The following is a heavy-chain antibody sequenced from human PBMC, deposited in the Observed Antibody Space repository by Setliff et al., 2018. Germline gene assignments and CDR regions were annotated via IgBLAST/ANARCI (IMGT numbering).Heavy chain of an antibody. CDR3: ARLRKSTPHWYFDL. V-gene: IGHV4-61*01. CDR1: GDSISSRTYY. Sequence: SETLSLTCTVSGDSISSRTYYWSWIRQPPGKGLECIGDIYYTGSTKYNPSLWSRLTMSIDTSKKQFSLRLTSVSAADTAVYYCARLRKSTPHWYFDLWGRGTPVTVSS. J-gene: IGHJ2*01. CDR2: IYYTGST.